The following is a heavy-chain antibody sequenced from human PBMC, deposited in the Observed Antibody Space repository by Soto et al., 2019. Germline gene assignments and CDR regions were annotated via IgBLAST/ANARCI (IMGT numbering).Heavy chain of an antibody. CDR1: GFTFSSHG. CDR2: ISYDGIRE. V-gene: IGHV3-30*18. CDR3: AKDLVVAGIGEFDY. J-gene: IGHJ4*02. Sequence: LRLSCAASGFTFSSHGMHWVRQAPGKGLEWVAVISYDGIREHYADSVKGRFTISRDNSKNMLYLQMNSLRTEDTAVYYCAKDLVVAGIGEFDYWGQGTLVTVSS. D-gene: IGHD6-19*01.